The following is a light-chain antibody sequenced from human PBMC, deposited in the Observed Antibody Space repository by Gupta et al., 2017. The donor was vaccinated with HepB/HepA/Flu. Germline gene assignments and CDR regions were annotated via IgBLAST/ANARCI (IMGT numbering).Light chain of an antibody. Sequence: QSVLTQPPSASGTLGQRVTISCSGGRSNIGINTVNRYQQLPGTAPKLLISKSDQRPSGVPDRFSGSKSDTSASLAITGLQSEDEAEYYCAAWDDSLDVRLFGGGTKLTVL. CDR1: RSNIGINT. CDR3: AAWDDSLDVRL. CDR2: KSD. V-gene: IGLV1-44*01. J-gene: IGLJ3*02.